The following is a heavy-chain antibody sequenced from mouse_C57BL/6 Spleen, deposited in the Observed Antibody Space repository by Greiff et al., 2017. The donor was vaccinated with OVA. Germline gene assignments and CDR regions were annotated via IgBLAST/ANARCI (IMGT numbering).Heavy chain of an antibody. CDR2: ISSGSSTI. CDR1: GFTFSDYG. Sequence: EVKLVESGGGLVKPGGSLKLSCAASGFTFSDYGMHWVRQAPEKGLEWVAYISSGSSTIYYADTVKGRFTISRDNAKNTLFLQMTHLRSEDTAMYYCARHDGYYILWYFDIGGTGTTVTVSS. J-gene: IGHJ1*03. CDR3: ARHDGYYILWYFDI. V-gene: IGHV5-17*01. D-gene: IGHD2-3*01.